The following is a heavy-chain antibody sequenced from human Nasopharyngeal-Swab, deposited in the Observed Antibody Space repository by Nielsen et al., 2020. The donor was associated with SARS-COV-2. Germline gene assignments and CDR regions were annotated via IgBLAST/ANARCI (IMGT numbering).Heavy chain of an antibody. D-gene: IGHD5-24*01. CDR1: GFTFSNYG. J-gene: IGHJ2*01. Sequence: GGSLTLSCAAPGFTFSNYGMHWVRQAPGKGLEWVALIWYDGSNKYYADSVKGRFTISRDNSKNTLYLQMNSLRAEDTAVYYCARGGWLQIITYFDLWGRGTLVTVSS. CDR3: ARGGWLQIITYFDL. V-gene: IGHV3-33*01. CDR2: IWYDGSNK.